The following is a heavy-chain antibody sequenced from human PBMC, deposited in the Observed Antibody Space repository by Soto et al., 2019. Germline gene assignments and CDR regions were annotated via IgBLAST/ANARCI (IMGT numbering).Heavy chain of an antibody. CDR2: IIPIFGTA. D-gene: IGHD1-26*01. CDR1: GGTFSSYA. Sequence: AASVKVSCKASGGTFSSYAISWVRQAPGQGLEWMGGIIPIFGTANYAQKFQGRVTITADESTSTAYMELGSLRSEDTAVYYCARDFYSGSYSGDDAFDIWGQGTMVTVSS. J-gene: IGHJ3*02. CDR3: ARDFYSGSYSGDDAFDI. V-gene: IGHV1-69*13.